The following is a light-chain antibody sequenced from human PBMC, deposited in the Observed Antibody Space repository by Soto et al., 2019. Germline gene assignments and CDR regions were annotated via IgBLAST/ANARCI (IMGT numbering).Light chain of an antibody. CDR1: SSDVGGYNY. CDR3: TSFTSSNTWV. V-gene: IGLV2-14*03. Sequence: QSALTQTASVSGSPGQSITISCTGTSSDVGGYNYVSWFQQHPGKAPKLKIYEVSNRPSGVSNRFSGSKSGYTASLTISELQAEDEADYYCTSFTSSNTWVFGGGTKLTVL. J-gene: IGLJ3*02. CDR2: EVS.